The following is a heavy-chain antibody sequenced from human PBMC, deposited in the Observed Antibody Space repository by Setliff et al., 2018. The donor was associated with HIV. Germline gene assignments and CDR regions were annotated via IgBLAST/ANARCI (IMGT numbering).Heavy chain of an antibody. J-gene: IGHJ4*02. D-gene: IGHD3-22*01. CDR3: AKGAHRRRITMIVVAMGAFDY. Sequence: PGGSLRLSCAASGFTFSSYGMHWVRQAPGKGLEWVAVISYDGSNKYYADSVKGRFTISRDNSKNTLYLQMNSLRAEDTAVYYCAKGAHRRRITMIVVAMGAFDYWGQGTLVTVSS. CDR1: GFTFSSYG. CDR2: ISYDGSNK. V-gene: IGHV3-30*18.